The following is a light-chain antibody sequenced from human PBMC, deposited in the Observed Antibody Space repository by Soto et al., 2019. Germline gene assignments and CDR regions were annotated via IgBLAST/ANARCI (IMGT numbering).Light chain of an antibody. CDR1: QSVSASY. J-gene: IGKJ4*01. CDR2: GAF. CDR3: QYYYESSP. V-gene: IGKV3-20*01. Sequence: EIVITQSPATLSVSPGERATLSCRASQSVSASYLAWYQHKPGQAPRLLIYGAFKRATGIPDRFSGSGSGTDFTLTISRLEPEDFAVYYCQYYYESSPFGRGTKVDIK.